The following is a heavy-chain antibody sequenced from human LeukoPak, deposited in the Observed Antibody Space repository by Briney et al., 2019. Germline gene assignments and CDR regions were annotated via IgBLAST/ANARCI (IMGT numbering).Heavy chain of an antibody. CDR2: INWNGGST. Sequence: PGGSLRLSCAASGFTFSSYGMSWVRQAPGKGLEWVSGINWNGGSTGYADSVKGRFTISRDNAKNSLYLQMNSLRAEDTALYYCARDSGIVHDAFDIWGQGTMVTVSS. V-gene: IGHV3-20*04. J-gene: IGHJ3*02. CDR3: ARDSGIVHDAFDI. CDR1: GFTFSSYG. D-gene: IGHD3-22*01.